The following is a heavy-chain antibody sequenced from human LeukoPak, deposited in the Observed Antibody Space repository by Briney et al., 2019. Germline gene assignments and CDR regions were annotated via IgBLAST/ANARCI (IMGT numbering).Heavy chain of an antibody. V-gene: IGHV3-23*01. CDR2: IRGSGGST. J-gene: IGHJ4*02. CDR1: GFTFSSYA. CDR3: AKRARYCSSTSCYIEKGHPFDY. Sequence: TGGSLRLSCAASGFTFSSYAMSWVRQAPGKGLEWVSPIRGSGGSTYYADSVKGRFTISRDNSKNTLYLQMNSLRAEDTAVYYCAKRARYCSSTSCYIEKGHPFDYWGQGTLVTVSS. D-gene: IGHD2-2*02.